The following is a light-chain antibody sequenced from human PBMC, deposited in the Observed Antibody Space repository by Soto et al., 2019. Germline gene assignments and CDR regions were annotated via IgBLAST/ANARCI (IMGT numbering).Light chain of an antibody. J-gene: IGKJ5*01. V-gene: IGKV1-27*01. CDR2: AAS. CDR1: QGIDNY. CDR3: QQFRSFPIT. Sequence: DIQMTQSPSYMSASVGDRVTITCRASQGIDNYFAWYQQKPGKVPKLLIYAASTLQSGVPSRFSGSGSGTDFTLTISSLQPEDFATYYCQQFRSFPITFGQGTRL.